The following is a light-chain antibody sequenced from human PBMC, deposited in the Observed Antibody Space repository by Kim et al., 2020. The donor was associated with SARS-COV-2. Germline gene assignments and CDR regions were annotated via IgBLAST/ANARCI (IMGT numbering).Light chain of an antibody. Sequence: IQMTQSPSSLSASVGDTVTITCRASQAIRNDLGWYQQKPGKAPKVLIAAASILQTGVPSRFSGSGSGTDFTLTINSLQPEDFATYYCLQDYTYPWTFGQGTTVDIK. CDR1: QAIRND. CDR3: LQDYTYPWT. CDR2: AAS. J-gene: IGKJ1*01. V-gene: IGKV1-6*01.